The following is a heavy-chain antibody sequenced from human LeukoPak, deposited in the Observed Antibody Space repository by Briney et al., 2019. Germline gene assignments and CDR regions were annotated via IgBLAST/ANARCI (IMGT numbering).Heavy chain of an antibody. V-gene: IGHV3-23*01. CDR1: GFTVRDKY. Sequence: GGSLRLSCAASGFTVRDKYMNWVRQAPGKGLEWVSAISGSGGSTYYADSVKGRFTISRDNSKNTLYLQMNSLRAEDTAVYYCAKGAGVSWYYYYYGMDVWGQGTTVTVSS. J-gene: IGHJ6*02. CDR2: ISGSGGST. CDR3: AKGAGVSWYYYYYGMDV. D-gene: IGHD6-13*01.